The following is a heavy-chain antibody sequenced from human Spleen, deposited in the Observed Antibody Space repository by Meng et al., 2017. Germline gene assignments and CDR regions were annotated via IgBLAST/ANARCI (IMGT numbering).Heavy chain of an antibody. CDR1: GFIFSNYE. Sequence: GGSLRLSCAASGFIFSNYEMNWVRQAPGKGLVWVSRINTDGNITTYADSVKGRFTISRDNAKSTLYLLLNSLRAEDTAVYYCTNDRLSHWGQGTLVTVSS. J-gene: IGHJ1*01. CDR3: TNDRLSH. D-gene: IGHD1-1*01. V-gene: IGHV3-74*01. CDR2: INTDGNIT.